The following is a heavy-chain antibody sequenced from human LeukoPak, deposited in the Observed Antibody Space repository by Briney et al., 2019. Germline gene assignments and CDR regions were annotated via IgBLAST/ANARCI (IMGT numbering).Heavy chain of an antibody. J-gene: IGHJ4*02. CDR1: GGSISSSSYY. CDR3: ARAGYSSSWYPDGSKTFDY. D-gene: IGHD6-13*01. CDR2: IYYSGST. Sequence: SETLSLTCTVSGGSISSSSYYWGWIRQPPGEGLEWIGSIYYSGSTYYNPSLKSRVTISVDTSKNQFSLKLSSVTAADTAVYYCARAGYSSSWYPDGSKTFDYWGQGTLVTVSS. V-gene: IGHV4-39*07.